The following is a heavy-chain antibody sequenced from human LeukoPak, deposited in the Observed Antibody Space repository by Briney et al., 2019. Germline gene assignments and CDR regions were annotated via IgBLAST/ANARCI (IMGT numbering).Heavy chain of an antibody. CDR1: GGSISSYY. CDR3: ASSREDAFDI. CDR2: IYYSGST. J-gene: IGHJ3*02. Sequence: PSETVSLTCTVSGGSISSYYWSWIRQPPGKGLEWIGYIYYSGSTNYNPSLKSRVTISVDTSKNQFSLKLSSVTAADTAVYYCASSREDAFDIWGQGTMVTVSS. V-gene: IGHV4-59*01.